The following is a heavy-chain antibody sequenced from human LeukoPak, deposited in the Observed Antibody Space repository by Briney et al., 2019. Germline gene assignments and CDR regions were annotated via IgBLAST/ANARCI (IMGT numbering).Heavy chain of an antibody. Sequence: GGSLRLSCAASGFTFSDYYMSWIRQAPGKGLEWVGRIKSKTDGGTTDYAAPVKGRFTISRDDSKNTLYLQMNSLKTEDTAVYYCTTGPTFFVVVEGAAFDIWGQGTMVTVSS. J-gene: IGHJ3*02. CDR2: IKSKTDGGTT. CDR3: TTGPTFFVVVEGAAFDI. D-gene: IGHD2-15*01. V-gene: IGHV3-15*01. CDR1: GFTFSDYY.